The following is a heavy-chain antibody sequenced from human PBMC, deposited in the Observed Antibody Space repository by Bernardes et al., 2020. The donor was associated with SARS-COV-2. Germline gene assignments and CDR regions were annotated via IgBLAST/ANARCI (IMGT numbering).Heavy chain of an antibody. CDR1: GYTFTGYY. J-gene: IGHJ4*02. CDR2: INPNSGGT. CDR3: ARGPGFYDILTGYPGPFDY. Sequence: ASVKVSCKASGYTFTGYYMHWVRQAPGQGLEWMGWINPNSGGTNYAQKFQGRVTMTRDTSISTAYMELSRLRSDDTAVYYCARGPGFYDILTGYPGPFDYWGQGTLVTVSS. D-gene: IGHD3-9*01. V-gene: IGHV1-2*02.